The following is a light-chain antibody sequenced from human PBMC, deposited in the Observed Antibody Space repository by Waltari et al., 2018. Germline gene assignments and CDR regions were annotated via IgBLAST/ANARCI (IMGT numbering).Light chain of an antibody. CDR2: RAT. V-gene: IGKV1-5*03. J-gene: IGKJ1*01. CDR1: QTIISW. CDR3: QQYDSFWS. Sequence: DIQMTQSPSTLSASIGDRVTITCRASQTIISWLAWYTQQPGQAPRLFIYRATALETGVPSRFSGTGSGTEFTLTINGLQPDDSATYFCQQYDSFWSFGQGTKVEVK.